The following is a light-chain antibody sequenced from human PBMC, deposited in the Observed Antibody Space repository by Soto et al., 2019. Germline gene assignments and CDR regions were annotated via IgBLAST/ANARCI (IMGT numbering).Light chain of an antibody. V-gene: IGKV1-27*01. CDR2: AAS. CDR3: QKYNTSPWT. CDR1: QGISNS. Sequence: DIQMTQSPSSLSASVGDRATITCRASQGISNSLAWYQQKPGKVPMLLLYAASTLQSGVPSRFSGSGSGTEFTLTISILQPGDVAAYYCQKYNTSPWTCGQGTKVEIK. J-gene: IGKJ1*01.